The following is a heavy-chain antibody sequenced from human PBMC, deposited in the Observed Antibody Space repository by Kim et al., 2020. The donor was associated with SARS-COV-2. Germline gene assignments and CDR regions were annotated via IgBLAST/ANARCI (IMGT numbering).Heavy chain of an antibody. CDR2: IIPIFGTA. J-gene: IGHJ6*02. D-gene: IGHD1-1*01. CDR3: ARGLLISELERHLDYYYYGMDV. CDR1: GGTFSSYA. Sequence: SVKVSCKASGGTFSSYAISWVRQAPGQGLEWMGGIIPIFGTANYAQKFQGRVTITADESTSTAYMELSSLRSEDTAVYYCARGLLISELERHLDYYYYGMDVWGQGTTVTVSS. V-gene: IGHV1-69*13.